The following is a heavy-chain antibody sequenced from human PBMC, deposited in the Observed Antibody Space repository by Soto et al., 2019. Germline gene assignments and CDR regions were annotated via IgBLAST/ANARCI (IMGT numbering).Heavy chain of an antibody. CDR2: IYYSGST. Sequence: SETLSLTCTVSGGSISSYYWSWIRQPPGKGLEWIGYIYYSGSTNYNPSLKSRVTISVDTSKNQFSLKLSSVTAADTAVYYCARSIEYSGSLLYYYYYMDVWGKGTTVTVSS. CDR3: ARSIEYSGSLLYYYYYMDV. J-gene: IGHJ6*03. CDR1: GGSISSYY. D-gene: IGHD6-6*01. V-gene: IGHV4-59*01.